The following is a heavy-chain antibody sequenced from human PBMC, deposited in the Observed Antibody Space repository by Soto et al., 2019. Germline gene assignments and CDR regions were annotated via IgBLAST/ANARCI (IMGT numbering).Heavy chain of an antibody. V-gene: IGHV3-23*01. CDR3: AKARLTARFTAFPLENDF. J-gene: IGHJ4*02. D-gene: IGHD1-1*01. CDR1: GFTFSSYG. CDR2: ISATGGTT. Sequence: GGSLRLSCAASGFTFSSYGMSWVRQTPVKGLEWVSAISATGGTTYYADSVKGRFTISRDNSKSTLYLLMDSLRAEDTAVYYCAKARLTARFTAFPLENDFWGQGTLVTVSS.